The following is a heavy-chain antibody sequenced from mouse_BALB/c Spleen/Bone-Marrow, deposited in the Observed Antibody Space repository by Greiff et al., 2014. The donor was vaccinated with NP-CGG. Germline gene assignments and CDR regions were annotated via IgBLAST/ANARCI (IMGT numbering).Heavy chain of an antibody. CDR3: ARSPMITESYAMDY. V-gene: IGHV1S41*01. CDR1: GYTFTSYW. CDR2: IAPGSGNT. D-gene: IGHD2-4*01. Sequence: DLVKPGASVKLSCKASGYTFTSYWINWIKQRPGQGLEWIGRIAPGSGNTYYNEMFKGKATLTVDTSSSTAYIQLSSLSSEGSPAYFCARSPMITESYAMDYWGRGTSVTVSS. J-gene: IGHJ4*01.